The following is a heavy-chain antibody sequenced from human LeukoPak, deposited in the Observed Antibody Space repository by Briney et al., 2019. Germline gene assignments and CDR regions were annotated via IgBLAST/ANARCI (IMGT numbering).Heavy chain of an antibody. D-gene: IGHD5-12*01. CDR1: GFTFSSYE. Sequence: GGSLRLSCAASGFTFSSYEMNWVRQATGKGLEWVSYISNTERTIYYADSVRGRFTISRDNAKNSLYLQMSSLRAEDTAVYYCARARQQMATSYFDYWGQGTLVTVSS. CDR2: ISNTERTI. J-gene: IGHJ4*02. CDR3: ARARQQMATSYFDY. V-gene: IGHV3-48*03.